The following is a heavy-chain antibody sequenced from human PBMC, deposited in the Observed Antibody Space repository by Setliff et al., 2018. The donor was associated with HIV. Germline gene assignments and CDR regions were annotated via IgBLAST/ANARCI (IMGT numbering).Heavy chain of an antibody. D-gene: IGHD6-13*01. CDR1: GDSISSSNYY. CDR2: IYYTGST. J-gene: IGHJ6*02. V-gene: IGHV4-39*01. CDR3: ASGIAAASPNYYYYFGMDV. Sequence: KPSETLSLTCSVSGDSISSSNYYWGWIRQPPGKGLDWIGSIYYTGSTYYNPSLKSRVTISVDTSKNQFSLKLSSVTAADTAVYYCASGIAAASPNYYYYFGMDVWGQGTTVTVSS.